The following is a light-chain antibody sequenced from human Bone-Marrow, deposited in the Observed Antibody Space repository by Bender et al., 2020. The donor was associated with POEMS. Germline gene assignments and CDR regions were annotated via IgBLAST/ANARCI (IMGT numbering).Light chain of an antibody. Sequence: QSVLTQPPSASGTPGQRVTISCSGSSSDIAINYVYWYQQIPGSAPKLLIYKNNERPSGVSNRFSGSKSGNTASLTISGLQAEDGADYYCSSYTSIGTPVIFGGGTKLTVL. CDR3: SSYTSIGTPVI. V-gene: IGLV1-47*01. CDR1: SSDIAINY. CDR2: KNN. J-gene: IGLJ2*01.